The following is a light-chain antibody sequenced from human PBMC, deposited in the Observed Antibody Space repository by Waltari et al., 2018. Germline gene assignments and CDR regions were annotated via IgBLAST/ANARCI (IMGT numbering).Light chain of an antibody. J-gene: IGLJ2*01. CDR3: SSYTSSDTLI. CDR2: GVT. Sequence: QSALTQPASVSGSPGQSITISCTGTSSDVGGYDYVSWSQHRPGEAPNLRIYGVTNRPSGVFDRFSGSKSANTASLTISGLQAEDEADYYCSSYTSSDTLIFGGGTKVTVL. V-gene: IGLV2-14*01. CDR1: SSDVGGYDY.